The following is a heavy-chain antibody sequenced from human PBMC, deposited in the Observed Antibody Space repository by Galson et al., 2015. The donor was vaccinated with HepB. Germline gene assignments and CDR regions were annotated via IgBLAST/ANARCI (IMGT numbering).Heavy chain of an antibody. V-gene: IGHV3-15*01. CDR1: GFTFSNAW. J-gene: IGHJ6*02. CDR3: THGTTVGGGFYYYYYGMDV. D-gene: IGHD4-11*01. Sequence: SLRLSCAASGFTFSNAWMSWVRQAPGKGLEWVGRIKSKTDGGTTDYAAPVKGRFTISRDDSKNTLYLQMNSLKTEDTAVYYCTHGTTVGGGFYYYYYGMDVWGQGTTVTVSS. CDR2: IKSKTDGGTT.